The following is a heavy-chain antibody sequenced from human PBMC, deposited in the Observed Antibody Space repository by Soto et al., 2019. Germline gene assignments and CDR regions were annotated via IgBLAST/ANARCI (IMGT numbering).Heavy chain of an antibody. J-gene: IGHJ5*02. CDR3: ARWLSGTTQLWFDP. CDR2: IGTAGDT. V-gene: IGHV3-13*01. D-gene: IGHD1-1*01. CDR1: GFTFSSYD. Sequence: EVQLVESGGGLVQPGGSLRLSCAASGFTFSSYDRHWVRQATGKGLEWVSAIGTAGDTYYPGSVKGRFTISRENAKNSLYLQTNSLRAGDTAVYYCARWLSGTTQLWFDPWGRGTLVTVSS.